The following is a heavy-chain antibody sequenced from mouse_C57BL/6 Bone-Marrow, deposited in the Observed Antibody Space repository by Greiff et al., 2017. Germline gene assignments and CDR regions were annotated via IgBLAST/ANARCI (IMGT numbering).Heavy chain of an antibody. V-gene: IGHV1-7*01. CDR3: ARGEDYDGSSYGGAWFAY. CDR2: INPSSGYT. D-gene: IGHD1-1*01. CDR1: GYTFTSYW. J-gene: IGHJ3*01. Sequence: QVQLQQSGAELAKPGASVKLSCKASGYTFTSYWMHWVKQRPGQGLEWIGYINPSSGYTKYKQKFKDKATLTADKSYSTAYMQLSSLTYEDSAVYYCARGEDYDGSSYGGAWFAYWGQGTLVTVSA.